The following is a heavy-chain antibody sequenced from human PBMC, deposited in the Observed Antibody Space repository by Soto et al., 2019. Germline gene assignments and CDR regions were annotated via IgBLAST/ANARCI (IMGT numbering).Heavy chain of an antibody. Sequence: GASVKVSCKASGYTFTSYYMHWVRQAPGQGLEWMGIINPSGGSTSYAQKFQGRVTMTRDTSTSTVYMELSSLRSEDTAVYYCARDRSLVVVPAAIGPLDYWGQGTLVTVSS. D-gene: IGHD2-2*01. V-gene: IGHV1-46*01. CDR3: ARDRSLVVVPAAIGPLDY. CDR1: GYTFTSYY. CDR2: INPSGGST. J-gene: IGHJ4*02.